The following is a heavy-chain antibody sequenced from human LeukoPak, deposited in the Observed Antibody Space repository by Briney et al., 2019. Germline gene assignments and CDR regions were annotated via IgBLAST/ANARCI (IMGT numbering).Heavy chain of an antibody. CDR2: IYYTGST. Sequence: SETLSLTCTVSGGSISGYYWSWIRQPPGKGLERIGHIYYTGSTSYNPSLKSRVTTSVDTSKNQFSLKLSYVSAADTAVYYCARYISSGLDYWGQGTLVAVSS. CDR3: ARYISSGLDY. CDR1: GGSISGYY. D-gene: IGHD6-6*01. J-gene: IGHJ4*02. V-gene: IGHV4-59*08.